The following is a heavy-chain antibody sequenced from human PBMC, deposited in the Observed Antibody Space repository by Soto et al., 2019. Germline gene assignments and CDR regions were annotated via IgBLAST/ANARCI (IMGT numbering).Heavy chain of an antibody. CDR2: IKQDGSEK. D-gene: IGHD5-18*01. J-gene: IGHJ3*02. CDR1: GFTFSSYW. CDR3: ARVIREHPGLWLRGDAFDI. Sequence: GGSLRLSCAASGFTFSSYWMSWVRQAPGKGLEWVANIKQDGSEKYYVDSVKGRFTISRDNAKNSLYLQMNSLRAEDTAVYYCARVIREHPGLWLRGDAFDIWGQGTMVTVSS. V-gene: IGHV3-7*01.